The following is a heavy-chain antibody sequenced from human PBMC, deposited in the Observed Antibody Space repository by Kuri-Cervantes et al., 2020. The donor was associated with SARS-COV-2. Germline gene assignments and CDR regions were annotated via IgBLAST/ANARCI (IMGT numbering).Heavy chain of an antibody. CDR2: ISGSGGST. J-gene: IGHJ6*03. CDR3: AKASGWSMNYYYYMDV. CDR1: GFTFSSYA. V-gene: IGHV3-23*01. Sequence: GESLKISCKGSGFTFSSYAMSWVRQAPGKGLEWVSAISGSGGSTYYADSVKGRFTISRDNSKNTLYLQMNSLRAEDTAVYYCAKASGWSMNYYYYMDVWGKGTTVTVSS. D-gene: IGHD6-19*01.